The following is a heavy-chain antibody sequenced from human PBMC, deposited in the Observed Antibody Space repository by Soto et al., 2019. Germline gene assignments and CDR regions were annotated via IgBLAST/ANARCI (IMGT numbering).Heavy chain of an antibody. CDR2: IYYSGST. Sequence: QLQLQESGPGLVKPSETLSLTCTVSGGSISSSSYYWGWIRQPPGKGLEWIGSIYYSGSTYYNPSLKSRRTIPVDTSNNQFSMALTSVTAADTAVYYCGRLNHFWSGYWYGMDVWGQGPPVTDSS. D-gene: IGHD3-3*02. CDR3: GRLNHFWSGYWYGMDV. CDR1: GGSISSSSYY. J-gene: IGHJ6*02. V-gene: IGHV4-39*01.